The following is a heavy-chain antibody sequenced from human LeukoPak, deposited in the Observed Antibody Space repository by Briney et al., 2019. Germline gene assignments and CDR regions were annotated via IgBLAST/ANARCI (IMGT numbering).Heavy chain of an antibody. V-gene: IGHV3-7*01. CDR1: GFTFSSYW. J-gene: IGHJ4*02. CDR3: AREAAMALLSLDY. CDR2: IKQDGSEK. D-gene: IGHD5-18*01. Sequence: GGSLRLSCAASGFTFSSYWMSWVRQAPGKGLEWVANIKQDGSEKYYVDSVKGRFTISRDNAKNSLYLQMNSLRAEDTAVYYCAREAAMALLSLDYWGQGTLVTVSS.